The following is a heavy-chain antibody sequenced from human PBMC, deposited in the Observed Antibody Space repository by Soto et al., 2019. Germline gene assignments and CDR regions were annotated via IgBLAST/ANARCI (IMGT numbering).Heavy chain of an antibody. Sequence: EVQLVESGGGLVQPGGSLRLSCAASGFTFTNHGMQWVRQAPGKGLEYVSAISGNGDSTYYADSVKGRFTISRDNSKNTLYLQMGSLRDEDMAVYYCARTFADNSGYYYDYWGQGTLVTVSS. CDR1: GFTFTNHG. CDR3: ARTFADNSGYYYDY. V-gene: IGHV3-64*07. J-gene: IGHJ4*02. D-gene: IGHD3-22*01. CDR2: ISGNGDST.